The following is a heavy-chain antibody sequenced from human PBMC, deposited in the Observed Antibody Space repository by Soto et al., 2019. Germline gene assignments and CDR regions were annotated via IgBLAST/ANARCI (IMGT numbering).Heavy chain of an antibody. CDR3: AKGGAARPLYNWFDP. Sequence: EVQLLESGGGLVQPGGSLRLSCAASGFTFSSYAMSWVRQAPGKGLEWVSAISGSGGSTYYADSVKGRFTISRDNSNNTLYLQMNSLRAEDTAVYYCAKGGAARPLYNWFDPWGQGTLVTVSS. J-gene: IGHJ5*02. D-gene: IGHD6-6*01. V-gene: IGHV3-23*01. CDR1: GFTFSSYA. CDR2: ISGSGGST.